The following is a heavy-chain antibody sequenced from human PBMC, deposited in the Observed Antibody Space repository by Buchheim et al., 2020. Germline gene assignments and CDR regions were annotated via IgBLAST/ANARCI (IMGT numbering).Heavy chain of an antibody. Sequence: QVQLVQSGAEVKKPGSSVKVSCKASGGTFSSYAISWVRQAPGQGLEWMGRIIPILGIANYAQKFQGRVTITADKLTSPAYMELSSLRSEDTAVYYCASPQTTRTLSSDPPTVYWGQGTL. CDR1: GGTFSSYA. J-gene: IGHJ4*02. D-gene: IGHD4-17*01. CDR3: ASPQTTRTLSSDPPTVY. CDR2: IIPILGIA. V-gene: IGHV1-69*04.